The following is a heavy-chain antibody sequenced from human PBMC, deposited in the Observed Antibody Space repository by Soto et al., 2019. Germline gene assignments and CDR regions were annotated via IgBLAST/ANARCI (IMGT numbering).Heavy chain of an antibody. Sequence: SQTLSLTCAISGDRVSSNSAAWNWIRQSPSRGLEWLGRTYYRSNWYNDYAVSLRGRVTINPETSKNQISLQLDSVTPEDTAVYYCAREIRVMAVTGRGYYYYGMDVWGQGTTVTVSS. V-gene: IGHV6-1*01. D-gene: IGHD6-19*01. J-gene: IGHJ6*02. CDR1: GDRVSSNSAA. CDR2: TYYRSNWYN. CDR3: AREIRVMAVTGRGYYYYGMDV.